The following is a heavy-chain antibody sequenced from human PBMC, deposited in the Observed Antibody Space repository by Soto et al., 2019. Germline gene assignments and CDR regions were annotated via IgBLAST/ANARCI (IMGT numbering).Heavy chain of an antibody. D-gene: IGHD6-13*01. CDR2: ISYDGSNK. CDR1: GFTFSSYG. CDR3: AKDRTSIAAPWFDP. V-gene: IGHV3-30*18. J-gene: IGHJ5*02. Sequence: PGGSLRLSCAASGFTFSSYGMHWVRQAPGKGLEWVAVISYDGSNKYYADSVKGRFTISRDNSKNTLYLQMNSLRAEDTAVYYCAKDRTSIAAPWFDPWGQRPLVTVSS.